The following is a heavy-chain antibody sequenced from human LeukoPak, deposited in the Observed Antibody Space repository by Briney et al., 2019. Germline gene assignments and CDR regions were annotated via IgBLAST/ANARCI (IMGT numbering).Heavy chain of an antibody. D-gene: IGHD3-10*01. CDR2: ISGSGGST. J-gene: IGHJ6*03. CDR1: GFTFSSYA. CDR3: AKHYGSGSYSYYYYMDV. Sequence: GGSLRLSCAASGFTFSSYAMSWVRQAPGKGLEWVSAISGSGGSTYYADSVKGRFTISRDNSKNTLYLQMNSLRAEDTAVYYCAKHYGSGSYSYYYYMDVWGKGTTVTVSS. V-gene: IGHV3-23*01.